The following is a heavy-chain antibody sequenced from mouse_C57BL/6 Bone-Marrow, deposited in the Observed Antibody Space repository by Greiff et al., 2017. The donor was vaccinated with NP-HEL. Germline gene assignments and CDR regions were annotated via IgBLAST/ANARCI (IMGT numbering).Heavy chain of an antibody. CDR3: ARTGTGAMDY. CDR2: IYPRSGNT. CDR1: GYTFTSYG. V-gene: IGHV1-81*01. J-gene: IGHJ4*01. D-gene: IGHD4-1*01. Sequence: QVHVKQSGAELARPGASVKLSCKASGYTFTSYGISWVKQRTGQGLEWIGEIYPRSGNTYYNEKFKGTATLTADKSSSTAYMELRSLTSEDSAVYFCARTGTGAMDYWGQGTSVTVSA.